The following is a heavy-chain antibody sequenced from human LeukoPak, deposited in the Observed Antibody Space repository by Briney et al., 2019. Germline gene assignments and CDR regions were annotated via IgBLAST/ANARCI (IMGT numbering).Heavy chain of an antibody. V-gene: IGHV3-9*01. Sequence: GGSLRLSCAASGFTFDDYAMHWVRQAPGKGLEWASGISWNSGSIGYADSVKGRFTISRDNAKNSLYLQMNSLRAEDTALYYCAKDIGASWYNGMDVWGQGTTVTVSS. CDR3: AKDIGASWYNGMDV. D-gene: IGHD2-2*01. CDR1: GFTFDDYA. J-gene: IGHJ6*02. CDR2: ISWNSGSI.